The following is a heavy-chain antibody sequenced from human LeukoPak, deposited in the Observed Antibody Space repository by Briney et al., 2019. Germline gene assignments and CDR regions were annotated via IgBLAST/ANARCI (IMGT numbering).Heavy chain of an antibody. V-gene: IGHV3-23*01. CDR2: ISGDAVST. CDR1: GFTFSRYS. D-gene: IGHD6-19*01. J-gene: IGHJ4*02. CDR3: AKTSGFTKEAIDY. Sequence: AGGSLRLSCAASGFTFSRYSIIWVRQAPGKGLEWVSGISGDAVSTYYVDSVKGRFTISRDNSKNTLYLQMNSLGAEDTAVYYCAKTSGFTKEAIDYWGQGTLATVSA.